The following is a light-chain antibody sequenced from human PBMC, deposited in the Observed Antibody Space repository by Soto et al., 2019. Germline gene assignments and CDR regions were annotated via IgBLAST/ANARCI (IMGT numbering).Light chain of an antibody. Sequence: QSALTQPDSVSGSPGQSITISCTGTSSDVGGYNYVSWYQQHPGKAPKLMIYEVSNRPSGVSNRFSGSKSGNTASLTISGIQAEDEADYYCNSYTSNNTRVFGGGTKLTVL. V-gene: IGLV2-14*01. CDR3: NSYTSNNTRV. CDR2: EVS. CDR1: SSDVGGYNY. J-gene: IGLJ3*02.